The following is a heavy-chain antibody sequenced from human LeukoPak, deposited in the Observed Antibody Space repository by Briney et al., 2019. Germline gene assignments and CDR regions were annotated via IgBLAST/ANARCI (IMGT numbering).Heavy chain of an antibody. J-gene: IGHJ4*02. D-gene: IGHD4-17*01. V-gene: IGHV3-48*03. CDR2: ISTSDSTI. Sequence: GGSLRLSCVGSGFTFSAYEMNWVRQAPGKGLEWISYISTSDSTIYYADSVKGRFIISRDNAKNSLYLQMNSLRAEDTAVYYCARERYGDYAFDYWGQGTLVTVSS. CDR1: GFTFSAYE. CDR3: ARERYGDYAFDY.